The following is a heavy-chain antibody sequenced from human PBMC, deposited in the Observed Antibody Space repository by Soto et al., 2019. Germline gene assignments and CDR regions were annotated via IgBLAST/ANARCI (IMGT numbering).Heavy chain of an antibody. CDR1: GYSFTSYW. J-gene: IGHJ4*02. CDR3: ARRGRKVVAAHSFDY. V-gene: IGHV5-51*01. D-gene: IGHD2-15*01. Sequence: PGESLKISCKGSGYSFTSYWIGWVRQMPGKGLEWMGIIYPGDSDTRYSPSFQGQVTISADKSISTAYLQWSSLKASDTVMYYCARRGRKVVAAHSFDYWGQGTLVTVSS. CDR2: IYPGDSDT.